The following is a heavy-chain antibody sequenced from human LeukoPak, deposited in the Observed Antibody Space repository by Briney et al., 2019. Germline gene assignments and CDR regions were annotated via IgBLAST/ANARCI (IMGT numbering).Heavy chain of an antibody. CDR1: GGSISSSSYY. V-gene: IGHV4-39*07. CDR3: ARGLGYCSSTSCYLPHV. J-gene: IGHJ6*02. D-gene: IGHD2-2*01. Sequence: SESLSLTCTVSGGSISSSSYYWGWIRQPPGKGLEWIGSIYYSGSTNYNPSLKSRVTISVDTSKNQFSLKLSSVTAADTAVYYCARGLGYCSSTSCYLPHVWGQGTTVTVSS. CDR2: IYYSGST.